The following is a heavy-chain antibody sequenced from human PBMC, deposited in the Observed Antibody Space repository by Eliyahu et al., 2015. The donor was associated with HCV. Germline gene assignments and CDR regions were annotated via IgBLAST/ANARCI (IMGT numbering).Heavy chain of an antibody. V-gene: IGHV1-69*01. Sequence: QVQLVQSGAEVKKPGSSVKVSCKASGGTFSSYAXSWGRQAPGQGLEWMGGIIPIFGTANYAQKFQGRVTITADESTSTAYMELSSLRSEDTAVYYCAKLRLTGTYPEDAFDIWGQGTMVTVSS. CDR3: AKLRLTGTYPEDAFDI. CDR1: GGTFSSYA. J-gene: IGHJ3*02. CDR2: IIPIFGTA. D-gene: IGHD1-20*01.